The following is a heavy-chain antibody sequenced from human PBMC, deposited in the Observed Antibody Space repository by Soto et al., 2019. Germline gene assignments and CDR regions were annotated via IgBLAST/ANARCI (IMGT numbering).Heavy chain of an antibody. CDR3: AHSGTSYSRSWYPCV. D-gene: IGHD6-13*01. CDR2: IYWDDDK. CDR1: GFALSTSGVG. J-gene: IGHJ6*02. Sequence: QITLKESGPTLVKPTQTLTLTCTFSGFALSTSGVGVGWIRQPPGKALEWLALIYWDDDKRYSPSLKSRLTITKDTSKNQVVLTMPHMDPVDTATYYCAHSGTSYSRSWYPCVWGQGTTVTVSS. V-gene: IGHV2-5*02.